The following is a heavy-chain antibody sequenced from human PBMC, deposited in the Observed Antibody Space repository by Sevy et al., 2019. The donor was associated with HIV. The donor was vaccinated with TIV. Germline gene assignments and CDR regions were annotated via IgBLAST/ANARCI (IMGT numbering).Heavy chain of an antibody. J-gene: IGHJ4*02. D-gene: IGHD1-1*01. Sequence: GGSLRLSCTASGFSFGDYAMNWVRQAPGKGLEWVAFLKNKARGGTLDNAVSVKGRFTISRDYSKSIVYLQMNDLRTEDTGVYYCTRWKGAQCIFDYWGQGALVTVSS. CDR3: TRWKGAQCIFDY. CDR1: GFSFGDYA. V-gene: IGHV3-49*04. CDR2: LKNKARGGTL.